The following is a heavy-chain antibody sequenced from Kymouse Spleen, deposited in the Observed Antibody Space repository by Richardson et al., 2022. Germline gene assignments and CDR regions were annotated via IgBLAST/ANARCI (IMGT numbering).Heavy chain of an antibody. V-gene: IGHV4-34*01. CDR2: INHSGST. D-gene: IGHD5-12*01. CDR3: ARGRGSDSGYDSGFDY. CDR1: GGSFSGYY. J-gene: IGHJ4*02. Sequence: QVQLQQWGAGLLKPSETLSLTCAVYGGSFSGYYWSWIRQPPGKGLEWIGEINHSGSTNYNPSLKSRVTISVDTSKNQFSLKLSSVTAADTAVYYCARGRGSDSGYDSGFDYWGQGTLVTVSS.